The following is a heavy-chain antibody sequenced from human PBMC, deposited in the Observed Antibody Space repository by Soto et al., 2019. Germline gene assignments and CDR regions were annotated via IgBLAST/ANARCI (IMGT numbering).Heavy chain of an antibody. CDR3: ARATYDSSTYYLDY. CDR2: IYYNGNT. D-gene: IGHD3-22*01. Sequence: QVQLQESGPGLVKPSQTLSLTCTVSGASISSGDYYWTWIRQPPGKGLEWIGSIYYNGNTYYNPSIKSRVTISVDPSNNQFSLKLSSVTAADTAVYYCARATYDSSTYYLDYWGQGTLVTVSS. CDR1: GASISSGDYY. J-gene: IGHJ4*02. V-gene: IGHV4-30-4*01.